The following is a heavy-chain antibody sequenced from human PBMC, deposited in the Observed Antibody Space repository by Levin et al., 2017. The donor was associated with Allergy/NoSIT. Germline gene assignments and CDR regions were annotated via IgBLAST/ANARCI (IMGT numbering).Heavy chain of an antibody. CDR3: ARGRSCGGDCYIPIDY. D-gene: IGHD2-21*02. V-gene: IGHV4-59*01. Sequence: PSETLSLTCTVSGGSISSYYWSWIRQPPGKGLEWIGYIYYSGSTNYNPSLKSRVTISVDTSKNQFSLKLSSVTAADTAVYYCARGRSCGGDCYIPIDYWGQGTLVTVSS. CDR2: IYYSGST. CDR1: GGSISSYY. J-gene: IGHJ4*02.